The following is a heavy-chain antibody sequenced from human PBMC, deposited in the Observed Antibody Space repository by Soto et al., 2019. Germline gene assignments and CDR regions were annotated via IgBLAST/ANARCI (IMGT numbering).Heavy chain of an antibody. Sequence: QVQLVQSGAEVKKPGSSVKVSCKASGGTFSTYAFIWVRQAPGQGLEWMGGILPVFGTPNYAPNFQGRVTITADESTSTAYMELSSLRSEDTAIYYCARASMVGGFISYFFDSWGQGTLVTVSS. J-gene: IGHJ4*02. CDR3: ARASMVGGFISYFFDS. CDR1: GGTFSTYA. D-gene: IGHD3-10*01. V-gene: IGHV1-69*01. CDR2: ILPVFGTP.